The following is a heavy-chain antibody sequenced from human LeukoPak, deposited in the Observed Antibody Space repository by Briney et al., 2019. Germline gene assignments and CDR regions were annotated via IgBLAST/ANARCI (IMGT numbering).Heavy chain of an antibody. Sequence: ASVKVSCKASGYTLTDYYLHWVRQARGQGLKWMGRINSNTGGTNYAQTFQDRVTMTRDTSTNTAYMELNRLRSDDTALYFCARDIYFDNVGFDIWGQGTVVTVSS. D-gene: IGHD3-22*01. CDR2: INSNTGGT. CDR1: GYTLTDYY. CDR3: ARDIYFDNVGFDI. J-gene: IGHJ3*02. V-gene: IGHV1-2*06.